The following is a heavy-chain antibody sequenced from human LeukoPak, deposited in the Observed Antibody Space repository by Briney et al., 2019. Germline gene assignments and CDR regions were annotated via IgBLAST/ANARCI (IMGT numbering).Heavy chain of an antibody. CDR3: VRDGEGVAISVNYWFDP. CDR1: GFTFTSYD. J-gene: IGHJ5*02. V-gene: IGHV1-8*01. D-gene: IGHD3-10*01. Sequence: ASVKVSCKASGFTFTSYDINWVRQASGQGLDWMGWMNPNNGNTGYAQKFQGRVTMTRDTTISTAYMELRGLRSEDTAVYYCVRDGEGVAISVNYWFDPWGQGTLFTVSS. CDR2: MNPNNGNT.